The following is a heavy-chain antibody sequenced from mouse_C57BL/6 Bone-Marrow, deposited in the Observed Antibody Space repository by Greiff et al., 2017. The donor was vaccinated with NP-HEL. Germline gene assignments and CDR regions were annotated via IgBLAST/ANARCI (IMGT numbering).Heavy chain of an antibody. CDR3: ARGAYYYGSSHDY. CDR2: IDPSDSES. J-gene: IGHJ2*01. D-gene: IGHD1-1*01. V-gene: IGHV1-52*01. CDR1: GYTFTSYW. Sequence: QVQLQQPGAELVRPGSSVKLSCKASGYTFTSYWMRWVKQRPIQGLEWIGNIDPSDSESHYNQKLSDKATLTVDKSSCTAYMQLSSLTSEDSAVYDCARGAYYYGSSHDYWGQGTTLTVSA.